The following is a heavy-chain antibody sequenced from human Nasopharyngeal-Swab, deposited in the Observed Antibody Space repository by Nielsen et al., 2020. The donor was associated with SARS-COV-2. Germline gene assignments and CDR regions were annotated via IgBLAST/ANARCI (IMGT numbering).Heavy chain of an antibody. D-gene: IGHD1-1*01. CDR1: KFSSSDYV. J-gene: IGHJ4*02. CDR3: ARDRDWKFFDS. V-gene: IGHV3-74*01. Sequence: GGSLRLSCAASKFSSSDYVMHWVRQAPGKGPVWVSRISHDATVTSYADSVKGRFTVSRDNAKNMLWLQMSSLRDEDTAVYYCARDRDWKFFDSWGQGTLVTVSS. CDR2: ISHDATVT.